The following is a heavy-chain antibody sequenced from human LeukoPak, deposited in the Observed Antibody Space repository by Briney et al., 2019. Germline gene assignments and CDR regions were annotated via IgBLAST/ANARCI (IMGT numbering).Heavy chain of an antibody. J-gene: IGHJ5*02. V-gene: IGHV3-33*01. CDR2: IWYDGSNK. CDR3: ARGGYCSGGSCYSHRSWFDP. CDR1: GFTFSSYG. Sequence: GGSLRLSCAASGFTFSSYGMHWVRQAPGKGLEWVAVIWYDGSNKYYADSVKGRFTISRDNSKNTLYLQMNSLRAEDTAVYYCARGGYCSGGSCYSHRSWFDPWGQETLVTVSS. D-gene: IGHD2-15*01.